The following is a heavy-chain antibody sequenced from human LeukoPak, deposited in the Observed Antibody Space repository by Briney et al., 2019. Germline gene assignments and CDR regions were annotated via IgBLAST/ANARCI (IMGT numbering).Heavy chain of an antibody. CDR2: IYYSGST. CDR3: ARVGEDYYYYYMDV. V-gene: IGHV4-59*01. Sequence: PSETLSLTCTVSGGSISSYYWSCIRQPPGKGLEWIGYIYYSGSTNYNPSLKSRVTISVDTSKNQFSLKLSSVTAADTAVYYCARVGEDYYYYYMDVWGKGTTVTVSS. D-gene: IGHD1-26*01. J-gene: IGHJ6*03. CDR1: GGSISSYY.